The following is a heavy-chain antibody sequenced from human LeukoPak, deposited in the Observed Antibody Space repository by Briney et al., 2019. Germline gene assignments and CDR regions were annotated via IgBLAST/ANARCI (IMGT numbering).Heavy chain of an antibody. D-gene: IGHD2-21*02. V-gene: IGHV4-34*01. CDR1: GGSFSGYY. CDR2: INHSGST. Sequence: SETLSLTCAVYGGSFSGYYWSWIRQPPGKGLEWIGEINHSGSTNYNPSLKSRVTISVDTSKNQFSLKLSSVTAADTAVYYCARDIGTAGWADAFDIWGQGTMVTVSS. J-gene: IGHJ3*02. CDR3: ARDIGTAGWADAFDI.